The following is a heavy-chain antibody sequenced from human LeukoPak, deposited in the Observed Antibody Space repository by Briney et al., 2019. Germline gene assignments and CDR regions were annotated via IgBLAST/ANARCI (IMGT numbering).Heavy chain of an antibody. Sequence: SETLSLTCTVSGGSISSYCWSWIRQHPGKGLEWIGYIYYSGSTNYNPSLKSRVTISVDTSKNQFSLKLSSVTAADTAVYYCARHGSSWYGVGYFDYWGQGTLVTVSS. CDR2: IYYSGST. D-gene: IGHD6-13*01. J-gene: IGHJ4*02. CDR3: ARHGSSWYGVGYFDY. CDR1: GGSISSYC. V-gene: IGHV4-59*01.